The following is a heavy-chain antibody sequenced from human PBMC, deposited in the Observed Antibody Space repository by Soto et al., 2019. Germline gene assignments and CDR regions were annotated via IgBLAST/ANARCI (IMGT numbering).Heavy chain of an antibody. Sequence: ASVKVSCKASGYTFTSYYMHWVRQAPGQGLEWMGIINPSGGSTSYAQKFQGRVTMTRDTSTSTVYMELSSLRSEDTAVYYCAREGVAAAGFPRYFDYWGQGTLVTVSS. D-gene: IGHD6-13*01. CDR3: AREGVAAAGFPRYFDY. J-gene: IGHJ4*02. V-gene: IGHV1-46*01. CDR1: GYTFTSYY. CDR2: INPSGGST.